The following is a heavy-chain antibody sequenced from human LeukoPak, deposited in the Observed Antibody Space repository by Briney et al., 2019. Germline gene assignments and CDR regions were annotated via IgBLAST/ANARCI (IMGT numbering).Heavy chain of an antibody. J-gene: IGHJ2*01. V-gene: IGHV4-61*01. CDR3: ARPHYDSSGYPWYFDL. D-gene: IGHD3-22*01. CDR2: IYYSGST. CDR1: GGSISSGSYY. Sequence: SQTLSLTCTVSGGSISSGSYYWSWIRQPPGKGLEWIGYIYYSGSTNYNPSLKSRVTISVDTSKNQFSLKLSSVTAADTAVYYCARPHYDSSGYPWYFDLWGRGTLVTVSS.